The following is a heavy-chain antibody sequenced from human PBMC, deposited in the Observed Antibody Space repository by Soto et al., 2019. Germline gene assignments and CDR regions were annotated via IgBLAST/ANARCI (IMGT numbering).Heavy chain of an antibody. CDR1: IGAISSSNW. Sequence: LRETLSLTCAVSIGAISSSNWWSWVRQPPGKGLEWIGEIYHSGSTNYNPSLKSRVTISVDKSKNQFSLKLSSVTAADTAVYYCASKRGYSYGVDYWGQGTLVTVSS. D-gene: IGHD5-18*01. J-gene: IGHJ4*02. V-gene: IGHV4-4*02. CDR3: ASKRGYSYGVDY. CDR2: IYHSGST.